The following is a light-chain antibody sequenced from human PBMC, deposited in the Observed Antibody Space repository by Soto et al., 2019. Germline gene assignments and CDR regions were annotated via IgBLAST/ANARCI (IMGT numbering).Light chain of an antibody. CDR1: QSVGNN. V-gene: IGKV3-11*01. Sequence: IVLTQSPATLSLSPGERATLSCRASQSVGNNLAWYQQKPGQAPRLLIYDVFNRATGIPARFSGSGSGTDFTLTISSLEPEDFAVYYCLQRSVWPWTVGQGTKVEVK. J-gene: IGKJ1*01. CDR2: DVF. CDR3: LQRSVWPWT.